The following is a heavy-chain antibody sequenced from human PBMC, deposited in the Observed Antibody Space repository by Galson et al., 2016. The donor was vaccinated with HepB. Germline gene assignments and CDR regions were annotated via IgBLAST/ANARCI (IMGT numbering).Heavy chain of an antibody. CDR1: GFTFSPYW. Sequence: SVRLSCAASGFTFSPYWMSLVRQAPGKGLEWVATIEKGGNKKYYVDSVKGRFTISRDDAKKSVDLQMNSLRTEDTAVYYCARGGYIFDSWGQGTLVTVSS. CDR3: ARGGYIFDS. J-gene: IGHJ4*02. D-gene: IGHD5-18*01. V-gene: IGHV3-7*01. CDR2: IEKGGNKK.